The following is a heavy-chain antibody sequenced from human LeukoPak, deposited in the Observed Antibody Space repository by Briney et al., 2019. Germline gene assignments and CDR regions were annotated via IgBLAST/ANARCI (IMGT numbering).Heavy chain of an antibody. J-gene: IGHJ4*02. Sequence: GGSLRLSCAGSGFTFSSYAMSWVRQAPGKGLEWVSSISSSSSYIYYADSVKGRFTISRDNAKNSLYLQMNSLRAEDTAVYYCARDSGIVVVTAISEVDYWGQGTLVTVSS. D-gene: IGHD2-21*02. V-gene: IGHV3-21*01. CDR1: GFTFSSYA. CDR2: ISSSSSYI. CDR3: ARDSGIVVVTAISEVDY.